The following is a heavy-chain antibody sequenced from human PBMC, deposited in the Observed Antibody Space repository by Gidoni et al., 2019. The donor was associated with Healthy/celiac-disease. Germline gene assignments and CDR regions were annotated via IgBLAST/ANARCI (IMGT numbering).Heavy chain of an antibody. CDR2: INHSGST. D-gene: IGHD1-26*01. Sequence: WIGEINHSGSTNYNPSLKSRVTISVDTSKNQFSLKLSSVTAADTAVYYCARVGYSGSQYFDYWGQGTLVTVSS. J-gene: IGHJ4*02. CDR3: ARVGYSGSQYFDY. V-gene: IGHV4-34*01.